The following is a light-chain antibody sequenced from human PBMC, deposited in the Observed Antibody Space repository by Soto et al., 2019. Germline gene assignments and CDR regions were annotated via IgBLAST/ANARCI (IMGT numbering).Light chain of an antibody. CDR3: QQDYNLPVT. CDR1: QSVSSSY. CDR2: GAS. Sequence: EIVMTQXPATLSLSPGERATLSCRASQSVSSSYLSWYQQKPGQAPRLLIYGASTRATGIPARFSGSGSGTDVTLTISSLQPEDFAVYYCQQDYNLPVTFGQGTKLEIK. V-gene: IGKV3D-7*01. J-gene: IGKJ2*01.